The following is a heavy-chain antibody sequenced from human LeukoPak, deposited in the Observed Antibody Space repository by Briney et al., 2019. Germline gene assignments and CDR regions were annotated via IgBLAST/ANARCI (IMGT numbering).Heavy chain of an antibody. J-gene: IGHJ6*03. V-gene: IGHV4-59*01. Sequence: SETLSLTCTVSGGSISSYYWSWIRQPPGKGLEWIGYIDHTGSTDYNPSLNSRVTISRDTSKNHFSLKLSSATAADTAVYYCARDLVSSVGLSYHMDVWGKGTTVTVSS. D-gene: IGHD2-8*01. CDR1: GGSISSYY. CDR2: IDHTGST. CDR3: ARDLVSSVGLSYHMDV.